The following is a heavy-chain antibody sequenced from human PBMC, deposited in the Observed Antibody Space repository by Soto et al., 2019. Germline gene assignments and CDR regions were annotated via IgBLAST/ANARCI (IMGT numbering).Heavy chain of an antibody. CDR1: GYSFTTYW. D-gene: IGHD2-2*02. Sequence: GESLKISCRGSGYSFTTYWINWVRQMPGKGLEWMGNIDPSGSYTNYSPSFQGHVTISADKSISTAYLQWSSLKASDTAMYYCVRYCSRTSCYKYYGMDVWGQGTTATVSS. V-gene: IGHV5-10-1*01. CDR2: IDPSGSYT. CDR3: VRYCSRTSCYKYYGMDV. J-gene: IGHJ6*02.